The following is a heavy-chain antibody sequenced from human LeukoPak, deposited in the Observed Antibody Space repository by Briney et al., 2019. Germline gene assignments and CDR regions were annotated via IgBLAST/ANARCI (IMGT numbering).Heavy chain of an antibody. V-gene: IGHV1-69*05. D-gene: IGHD3-22*01. CDR3: ARGAFYDSSGCGAFDI. Sequence: ASVKASCKASGGTFSSYAISWVRQAPGQGLEWMGGIIPIFGTANYAQKFQGRVTITTDETTSTAYMELSSLRSEDTAVYYCARGAFYDSSGCGAFDIWGQGTMVTVSS. CDR2: IIPIFGTA. J-gene: IGHJ3*02. CDR1: GGTFSSYA.